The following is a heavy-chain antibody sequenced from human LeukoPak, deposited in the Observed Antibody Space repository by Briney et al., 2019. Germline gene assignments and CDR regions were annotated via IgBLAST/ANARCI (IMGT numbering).Heavy chain of an antibody. Sequence: EFLKISCKGSGYSFTNYWIGWVRQMPGKGLGWMGIIYPGDSDTRYIPSFQGQVSISADKSTSTAYLQWSSLRASDTAMYYCARRVDSYWFFDYWGQGTLVTVSS. J-gene: IGHJ4*02. D-gene: IGHD1-26*01. V-gene: IGHV5-51*01. CDR2: IYPGDSDT. CDR3: ARRVDSYWFFDY. CDR1: GYSFTNYW.